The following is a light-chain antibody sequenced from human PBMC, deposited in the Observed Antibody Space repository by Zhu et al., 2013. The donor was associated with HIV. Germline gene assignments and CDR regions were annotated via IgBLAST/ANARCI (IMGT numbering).Light chain of an antibody. CDR2: DAS. Sequence: PGERATLSCRASQSVSSYLAWYQQKPGQAPRLLIYDASNRATGIPARFSGSGSGTDFTLTISSLEPEDFAVYYCQQHYTTLCSFGQGTKAGDQT. V-gene: IGKV3-11*01. CDR3: QQHYTTLCS. J-gene: IGKJ2*04. CDR1: QSVSSY.